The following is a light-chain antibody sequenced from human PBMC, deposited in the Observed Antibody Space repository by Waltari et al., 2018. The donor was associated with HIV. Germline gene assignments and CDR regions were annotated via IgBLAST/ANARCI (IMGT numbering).Light chain of an antibody. CDR3: CSHAGNFIFA. V-gene: IGLV2-11*01. Sequence: QSALTQPHSVSGSPGQSLTISCTGTSSYVDTFVSWYQQHPGKAPQVIMYNVNNRPSGVPGRFAGSKSGHTAFLTISGLQAEDEAEYHCCSHAGNFIFAFGTGTKVTVL. CDR1: SSYVDTF. J-gene: IGLJ1*01. CDR2: NVN.